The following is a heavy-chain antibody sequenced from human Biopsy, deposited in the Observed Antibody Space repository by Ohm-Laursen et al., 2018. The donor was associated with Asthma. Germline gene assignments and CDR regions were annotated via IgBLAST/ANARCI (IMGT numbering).Heavy chain of an antibody. CDR2: HDHEEGGT. D-gene: IGHD2/OR15-2a*01. J-gene: IGHJ6*02. V-gene: IGHV1-24*01. CDR1: GYSLTDLS. CDR3: ASDFPKDYVRYNFQF. Sequence: ASVKVSCKLSGYSLTDLSMHWVRQAPGQGLEWMGGHDHEEGGTVNARRFQGRVTMTEDTSTDTAYMELSSLSSDDTAVYYCASDFPKDYVRYNFQFWGQGTTVIVSS.